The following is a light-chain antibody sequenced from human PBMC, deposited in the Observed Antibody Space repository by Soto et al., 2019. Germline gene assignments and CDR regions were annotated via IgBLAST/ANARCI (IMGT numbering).Light chain of an antibody. CDR3: SSYTSSSTSYV. V-gene: IGLV2-14*01. CDR1: SSDVGGYNY. CDR2: DVS. Sequence: QSALTQPASVSGSPGQSITISCTGTSSDVGGYNYVSWYQQHPGKAPKLMIYDVSNRPSGVSNRFSGSKSGNTASLTISGFQAEDEADYYCSSYTSSSTSYVFGTGTKLTVL. J-gene: IGLJ1*01.